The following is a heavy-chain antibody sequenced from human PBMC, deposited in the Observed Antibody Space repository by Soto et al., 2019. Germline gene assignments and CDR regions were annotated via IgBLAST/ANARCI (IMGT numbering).Heavy chain of an antibody. CDR1: GFTFDDYA. Sequence: GGSLRLSCAASGFTFDDYAMYWVRQAPGKGLEWVSGISWNSGSIGYADSVKGRFTISRDNAKNSLYLQMNSLRAEDTALYYCAKDIITAMVTGAFDIWGQGTMVTVSS. CDR2: ISWNSGSI. CDR3: AKDIITAMVTGAFDI. D-gene: IGHD5-18*01. V-gene: IGHV3-9*01. J-gene: IGHJ3*02.